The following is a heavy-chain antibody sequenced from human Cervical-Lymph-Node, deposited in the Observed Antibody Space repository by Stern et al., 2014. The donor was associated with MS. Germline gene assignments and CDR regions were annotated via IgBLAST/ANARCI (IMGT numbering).Heavy chain of an antibody. CDR3: ARQLGHSNFLHY. Sequence: EVQLVQSGAGVKRPGQSLKISCRASGYSFTNYWVAWVRQKPGKGPAWMGIIHPGDSEVRYSPSFQGRVTMSVDRSINTAYLQWSSLQPSDTAMYYCARQLGHSNFLHYWGQGVLVTVSS. D-gene: IGHD4-11*01. CDR2: IHPGDSEV. CDR1: GYSFTNYW. V-gene: IGHV5-51*01. J-gene: IGHJ4*02.